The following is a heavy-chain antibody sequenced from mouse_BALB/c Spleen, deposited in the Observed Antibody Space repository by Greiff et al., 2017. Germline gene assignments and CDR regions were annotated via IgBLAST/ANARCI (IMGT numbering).Heavy chain of an antibody. CDR1: GFTFSSFG. CDR2: ISSGSSTI. CDR3: ARSTMITTGFDY. J-gene: IGHJ2*01. Sequence: EVQRVESGGGLVQPGGSRKLSCAASGFTFSSFGMHWVRQAPEKGLEWVAYISSGSSTIYYADTVKGRFTISRDNPKNTLFLQMTSLRSEDTAMYYCARSTMITTGFDYWGQGTTLTVSS. V-gene: IGHV5-17*02. D-gene: IGHD2-4*01.